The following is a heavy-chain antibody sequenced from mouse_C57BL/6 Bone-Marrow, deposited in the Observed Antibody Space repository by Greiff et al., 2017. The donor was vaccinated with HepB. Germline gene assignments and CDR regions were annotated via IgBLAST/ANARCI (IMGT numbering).Heavy chain of an antibody. D-gene: IGHD1-1*01. CDR1: GFTFSDYG. CDR2: ISSGSSTI. V-gene: IGHV5-17*01. Sequence: EVKLVESGGGLVKPGGSLKLSCAASGFTFSDYGMHWVRQAPEKGLEWVAYISSGSSTIYYADTVKGRFTISRDNAKNTLFLQMTSLRSEDTAMYYCARRHYGSSYGFAYWGQGTLVTVSA. CDR3: ARRHYGSSYGFAY. J-gene: IGHJ3*01.